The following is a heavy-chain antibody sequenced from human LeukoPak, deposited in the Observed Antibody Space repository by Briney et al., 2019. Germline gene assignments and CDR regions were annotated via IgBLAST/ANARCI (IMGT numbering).Heavy chain of an antibody. CDR2: ISYDGSNK. CDR1: GFTFSSYG. CDR3: AKDGGIAAAASLFDY. D-gene: IGHD6-13*01. V-gene: IGHV3-30*18. Sequence: PGGSLRLSCAASGFTFSSYGMHWVRQAPGKGLEWVAVISYDGSNKYYADSVKGRFTISRDNSKSTLYLQMNSLRAEDTAVYYCAKDGGIAAAASLFDYWGQGTLVTVSS. J-gene: IGHJ4*02.